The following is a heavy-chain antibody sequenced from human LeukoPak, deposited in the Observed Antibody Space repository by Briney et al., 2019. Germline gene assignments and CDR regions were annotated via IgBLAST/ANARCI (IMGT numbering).Heavy chain of an antibody. J-gene: IGHJ4*02. CDR2: INSDGSST. V-gene: IGHV3-74*03. CDR1: GFTLRKYY. Sequence: GGSLRLSCAASGFTLRKYYMHWVRQAPGKGLVWVSRINSDGSSTTYADSVRGRFTVSRDNAKNTLYLQMNSLKVEDTAMYYCTRVFVGDEYSSSGYWGQGTLVTVSS. D-gene: IGHD6-13*01. CDR3: TRVFVGDEYSSSGY.